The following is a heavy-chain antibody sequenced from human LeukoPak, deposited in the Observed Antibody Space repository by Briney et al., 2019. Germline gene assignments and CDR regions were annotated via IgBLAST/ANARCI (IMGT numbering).Heavy chain of an antibody. CDR2: ISYDGSNK. V-gene: IGHV3-30*18. Sequence: GGSLRLSCAASGFTFSSYGMHWVRQAPGKGLEWVTVISYDGSNKYYADSVKGRFTISKDNSKNTLYLQMNSLRAEDTAVYYCAELFVDTAMATGFDYWGQGTLVTVSS. J-gene: IGHJ4*02. CDR3: AELFVDTAMATGFDY. D-gene: IGHD5-18*01. CDR1: GFTFSSYG.